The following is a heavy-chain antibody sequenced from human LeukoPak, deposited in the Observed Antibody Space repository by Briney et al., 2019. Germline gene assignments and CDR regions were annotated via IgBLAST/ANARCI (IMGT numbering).Heavy chain of an antibody. D-gene: IGHD7-27*01. J-gene: IGHJ4*02. Sequence: GGSLRLSCAASGFTFSSYSMNWVSQAPGKGLEWVSSISSSSSYIYYADSVKGRFTISRDNAKNSLYLQMNSLRAEDTAVYYRARGGPQLGINWGQGTLVTVSS. CDR1: GFTFSSYS. CDR2: ISSSSSYI. CDR3: ARGGPQLGIN. V-gene: IGHV3-21*01.